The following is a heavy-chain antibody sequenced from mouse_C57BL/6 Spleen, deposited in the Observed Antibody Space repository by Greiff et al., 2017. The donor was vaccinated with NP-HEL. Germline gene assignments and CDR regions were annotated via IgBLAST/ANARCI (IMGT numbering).Heavy chain of an antibody. Sequence: VQLQQPGAELVKPGASVKLSCKASGYTFTSYWMHWVKQRPGQGLEWIGMIHPNSGSTNYNEKFKSKATLTVDKSSSTAYMQLSSLTSEDSAVYYCARGYSNYAAWFAYWGQGTLVTVSA. CDR2: IHPNSGST. D-gene: IGHD2-5*01. V-gene: IGHV1-64*01. CDR3: ARGYSNYAAWFAY. J-gene: IGHJ3*01. CDR1: GYTFTSYW.